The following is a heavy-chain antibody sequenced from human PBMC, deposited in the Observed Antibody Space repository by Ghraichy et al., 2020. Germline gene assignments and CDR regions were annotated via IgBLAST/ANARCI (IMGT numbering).Heavy chain of an antibody. J-gene: IGHJ3*02. V-gene: IGHV3-53*01. CDR2: IYSAGGT. CDR3: ARGTAWEDAFDI. D-gene: IGHD1-26*01. CDR1: GFIVSSNF. Sequence: GGSLRLSCAASGFIVSSNFMIWVRQAPGKGLEWISIIYSAGGTYYADSVKGRFTISRDNSKNTLYLQMDSLRAEDTAVYYCARGTAWEDAFDIWGQGTLVTVSS.